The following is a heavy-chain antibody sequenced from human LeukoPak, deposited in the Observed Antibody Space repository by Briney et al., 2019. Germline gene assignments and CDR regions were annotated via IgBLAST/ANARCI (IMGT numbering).Heavy chain of an antibody. J-gene: IGHJ5*02. CDR3: ARTITIFGVVIGNWFDP. CDR1: GYTFTGYY. CDR2: INPNSGGT. D-gene: IGHD3-3*01. Sequence: VASVKVSCKASGYTFTGYYMHWVRQAPGQGLEWMGWINPNSGGTNYAQKFQGRVTMTRDTFISTAYMELSRLRSDDTAVYYCARTITIFGVVIGNWFDPWGQGTLVTVSS. V-gene: IGHV1-2*02.